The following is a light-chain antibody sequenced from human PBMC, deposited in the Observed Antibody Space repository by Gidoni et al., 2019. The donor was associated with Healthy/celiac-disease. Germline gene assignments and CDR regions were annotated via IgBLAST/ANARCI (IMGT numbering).Light chain of an antibody. CDR1: QSISSY. CDR3: QQSYSTPYT. J-gene: IGKJ2*01. CDR2: AAS. Sequence: DIQMTPSPSSLSASVGDRVTITCRASQSISSYLNLYQQKPGKAPKLLIYAASRLQSGVPSRFSCSGSGTDFTRNISSLQPEDFATYHRQQSYSTPYTFGQGTKLEIK. V-gene: IGKV1-39*01.